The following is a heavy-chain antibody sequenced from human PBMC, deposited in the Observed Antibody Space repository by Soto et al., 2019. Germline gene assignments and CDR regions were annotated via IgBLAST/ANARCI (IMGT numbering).Heavy chain of an antibody. J-gene: IGHJ5*02. CDR2: ISSSSSTI. Sequence: EVQVVESGGGLVQPGGSLRLSCAASGFTFSSNSMNWVRQAPGKGLEWISYISSSSSTIYADSVKGRFTISRDKAKNSLYLQMHSLRDEDTAVYYCARVIWSGQLTGDLWGPGTLVTVSS. CDR3: ARVIWSGQLTGDL. D-gene: IGHD3-3*01. CDR1: GFTFSSNS. V-gene: IGHV3-48*02.